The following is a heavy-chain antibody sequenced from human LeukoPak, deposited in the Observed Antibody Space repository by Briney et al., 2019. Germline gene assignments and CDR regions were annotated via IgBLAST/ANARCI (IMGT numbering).Heavy chain of an antibody. CDR3: ARALTSLPGINWFDP. CDR1: GGSFSGYY. D-gene: IGHD7-27*01. V-gene: IGHV4-34*01. J-gene: IGHJ5*02. CDR2: INHSGST. Sequence: SETLSLTCAVYGGSFSGYYWSWIRQPPGKGREWIGEINHSGSTNYNPSLKSRVTISVDTSKNQFSLKLSSVTAADTAVYYCARALTSLPGINWFDPWGQGTLVTVSS.